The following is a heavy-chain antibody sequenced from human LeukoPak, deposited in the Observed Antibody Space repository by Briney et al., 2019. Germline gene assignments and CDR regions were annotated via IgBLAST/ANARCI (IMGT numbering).Heavy chain of an antibody. J-gene: IGHJ4*02. CDR1: GFTFSDSN. CDR2: ISTSGGTT. Sequence: GGSLRLSCAASGFTFSDSNMTWIRQAPGKGLEWISYISTSGGTTYYADSLKGRLTISRDNAKNSLYLQMNSLRVEDTAVYYCARDFGGYEDYWGQGTLVTVSS. D-gene: IGHD5-12*01. V-gene: IGHV3-11*01. CDR3: ARDFGGYEDY.